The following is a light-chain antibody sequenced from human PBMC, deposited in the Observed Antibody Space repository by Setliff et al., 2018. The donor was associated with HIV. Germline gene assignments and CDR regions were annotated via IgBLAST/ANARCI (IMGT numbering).Light chain of an antibody. CDR3: AAWDDSLNGPV. V-gene: IGLV1-44*01. CDR1: SSNIGSNT. J-gene: IGLJ2*01. CDR2: RNN. Sequence: QSALTQPPSASGTPGQRVTISCSGTSSNIGSNTVNWYQQLPGTAPKLLIYRNNQRPSGAPDRFSGSKSGTSASLAISGLQSEDEADYYCAAWDDSLNGPVFGGGTKVTVL.